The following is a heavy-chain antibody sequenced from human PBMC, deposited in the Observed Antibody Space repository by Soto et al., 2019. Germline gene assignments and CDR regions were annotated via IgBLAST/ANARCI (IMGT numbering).Heavy chain of an antibody. CDR2: ISYDGSNK. V-gene: IGHV3-30-3*01. CDR1: GFTFSSYA. CDR3: ARDLPPGWYDSSGI. D-gene: IGHD3-22*01. Sequence: GGSLRLSCAASGFTFSSYAMHWVRQAPGKGLEWVAVISYDGSNKYYADSVKGRFTISRDNSKNTLYLQMSSLRAEDTAVYYCARDLPPGWYDSSGIWGQGTMVTVSS. J-gene: IGHJ3*02.